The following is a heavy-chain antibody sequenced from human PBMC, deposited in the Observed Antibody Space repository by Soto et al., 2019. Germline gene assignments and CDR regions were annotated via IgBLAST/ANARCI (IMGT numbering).Heavy chain of an antibody. CDR3: ARGKYYEPNWFDP. CDR2: ICYNGKT. V-gene: IGHV4-59*01. D-gene: IGHD3-3*01. CDR1: GGSIITYY. J-gene: IGHJ5*02. Sequence: SETLSLTCTVSGGSIITYYWAWIRQSPGKGLEWIGHICYNGKTDYNPSLKSRVTISVDTSKSQFSLDLNSVTAADTAVYFCARGKYYEPNWFDPWSQGTLVT.